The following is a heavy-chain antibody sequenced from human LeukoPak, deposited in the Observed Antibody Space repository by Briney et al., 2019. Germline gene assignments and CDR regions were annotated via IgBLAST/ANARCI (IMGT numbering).Heavy chain of an antibody. Sequence: GGSLRLSCAVSGFTFAAYAMSWVRHAPGKGLEWGSTISGSGGSTYYADSVKGRFTISRDNSKNTLYLQMNSLRTEDPAVYYCARERGRPACSSTSCYIYNWFDPWGQGTLVTVSS. J-gene: IGHJ5*02. D-gene: IGHD2-2*02. CDR3: ARERGRPACSSTSCYIYNWFDP. CDR1: GFTFAAYA. V-gene: IGHV3-23*01. CDR2: ISGSGGST.